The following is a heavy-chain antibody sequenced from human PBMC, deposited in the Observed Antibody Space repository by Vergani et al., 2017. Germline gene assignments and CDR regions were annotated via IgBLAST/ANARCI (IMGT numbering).Heavy chain of an antibody. Sequence: QVQLQESGPGLVKPSETLSLTCTVSGGSVSSGSYYWSWIRQPPGKGLEWIGYIYYSGSTNYNPSLKSRVTISVDTSKNQFSLKLSSVTAADTAVYYCARVGSSVLTGDYWGQGTTVTVSS. CDR2: IYYSGST. CDR3: ARVGSSVLTGDY. D-gene: IGHD1-14*01. CDR1: GGSVSSGSYY. V-gene: IGHV4-61*01. J-gene: IGHJ4*02.